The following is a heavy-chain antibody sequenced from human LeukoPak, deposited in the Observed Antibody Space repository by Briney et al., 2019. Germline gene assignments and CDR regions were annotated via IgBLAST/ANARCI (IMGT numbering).Heavy chain of an antibody. CDR3: TKEDPRFDP. V-gene: IGHV3-23*01. J-gene: IGHJ5*02. CDR2: ISGSGAST. CDR1: GFTFSSYA. Sequence: GGSLRLSCAASGFTFSSYAMSWVRQVPGKGLEWLSAISGSGASTHYADSVRGRFTISRDNSKSTLYLQMNSLRADDTAVYYCTKEDPRFDPWGQGTLVTVSS.